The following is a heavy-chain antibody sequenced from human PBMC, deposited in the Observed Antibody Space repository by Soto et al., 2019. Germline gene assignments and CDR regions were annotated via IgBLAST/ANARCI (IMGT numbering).Heavy chain of an antibody. J-gene: IGHJ6*02. D-gene: IGHD3-10*01. CDR1: GGSVSSGSYY. CDR2: IYYSGST. V-gene: IGHV4-61*01. CDR3: ARGTGYYGSGSYYYYYGMDV. Sequence: PSETLSLTCTVSGGSVSSGSYYWSWIRQPPGKGLEWIGYIYYSGSTNYNPSLKSRVTISVDTSKNQFSLELSSVTAADTAVYYCARGTGYYGSGSYYYYYGMDVWGQGTTVTVSS.